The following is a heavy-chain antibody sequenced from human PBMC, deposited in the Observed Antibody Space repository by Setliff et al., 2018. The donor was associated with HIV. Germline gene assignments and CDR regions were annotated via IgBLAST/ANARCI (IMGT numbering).Heavy chain of an antibody. CDR3: ARAGRGGGSYWTFDY. CDR1: GFNFNTDW. J-gene: IGHJ4*02. CDR2: IFPGDSDI. Sequence: GESLKISCTGSGFNFNTDWIVWVRQIPGKGLEWMGSIFPGDSDIRYSPSFQGQVTISADKAISTAYLQWSSLKASDTGMYYCARAGRGGGSYWTFDYWGQGTLVTVSS. D-gene: IGHD1-26*01. V-gene: IGHV5-51*01.